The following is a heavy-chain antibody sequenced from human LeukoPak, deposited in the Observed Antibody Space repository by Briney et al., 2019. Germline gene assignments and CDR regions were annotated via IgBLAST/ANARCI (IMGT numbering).Heavy chain of an antibody. V-gene: IGHV1-18*01. CDR3: AREPYYYDSSGSNY. J-gene: IGHJ4*02. D-gene: IGHD3-22*01. Sequence: ASVKVSCKASGYTFTSYGISRVRQAPGQGLEWMGWISAYNGNTNYAQKLQGRVTMTTDTSTSTAYMELRSLRSDDTAVYYCAREPYYYDSSGSNYWGQGTLVTVSS. CDR2: ISAYNGNT. CDR1: GYTFTSYG.